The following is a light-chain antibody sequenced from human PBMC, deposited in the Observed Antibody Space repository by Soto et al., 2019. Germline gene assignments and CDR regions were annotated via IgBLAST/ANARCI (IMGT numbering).Light chain of an antibody. CDR2: DVS. CDR1: SSDIGGYNF. J-gene: IGLJ1*01. Sequence: QSALTQPPSASGSPGQSVTISCTGTSSDIGGYNFVSWYQQHPGKAPKLMIYDVSKRPSGVPDRFSASKSGNTASLTVSGLQAEDEADYYCNSYAGSNIVFGTGTKLTVL. CDR3: NSYAGSNIV. V-gene: IGLV2-8*01.